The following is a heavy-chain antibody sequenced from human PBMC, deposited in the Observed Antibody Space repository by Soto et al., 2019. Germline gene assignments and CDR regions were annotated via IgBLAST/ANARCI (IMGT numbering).Heavy chain of an antibody. Sequence: QVQLVQSGAEVKKPGSSVTVSCKASGGTFSSYAISWVRQAPGQGLEWMGRIIPFIGTANYAQKFQGRVTITADESTSTAYMELTSLRSEDTAVYYCARVVMTTVPACCYYGMDVWGQGTTVTVSS. J-gene: IGHJ6*02. V-gene: IGHV1-69*18. D-gene: IGHD4-4*01. CDR3: ARVVMTTVPACCYYGMDV. CDR1: GGTFSSYA. CDR2: IIPFIGTA.